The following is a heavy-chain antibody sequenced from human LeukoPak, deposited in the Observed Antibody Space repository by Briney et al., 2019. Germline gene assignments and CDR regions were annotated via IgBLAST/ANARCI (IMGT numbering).Heavy chain of an antibody. CDR1: GFTVSSHY. Sequence: GGSLRLSCAASGFTVSSHYMSWVRQAPGKGLERVGFIRSKAYGETADYAASLKGRFTISRDDSKAIAYLQMNSLKTEDTAVYHCTRDRGAYNLYDYWGQGTLVTVSS. J-gene: IGHJ4*02. CDR2: IRSKAYGETA. CDR3: TRDRGAYNLYDY. V-gene: IGHV3-49*04. D-gene: IGHD1-1*01.